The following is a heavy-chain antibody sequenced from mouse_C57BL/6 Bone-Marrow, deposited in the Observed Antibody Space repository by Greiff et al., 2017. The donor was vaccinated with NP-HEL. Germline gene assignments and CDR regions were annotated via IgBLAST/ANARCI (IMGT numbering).Heavy chain of an antibody. Sequence: QVQLQQSGAELARPGASVKLSCKASGYTFTSYGISWVKQRTGQGLEWIGEIYPRSGNTYYNEKLKGKATLTADKSSSTAYMELRSLTSEDSAVYFCANLLWLRRGPGRAMDYWGQGTSVTVSS. CDR2: IYPRSGNT. CDR3: ANLLWLRRGPGRAMDY. V-gene: IGHV1-81*01. CDR1: GYTFTSYG. J-gene: IGHJ4*01. D-gene: IGHD2-2*01.